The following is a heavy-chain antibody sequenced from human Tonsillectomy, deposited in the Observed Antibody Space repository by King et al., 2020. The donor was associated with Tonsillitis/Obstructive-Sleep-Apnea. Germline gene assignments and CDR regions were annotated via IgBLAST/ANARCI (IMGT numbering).Heavy chain of an antibody. CDR3: ARVRAAAGIGY. D-gene: IGHD6-13*01. Sequence: VQLRQWGAGLLKPSETLSLTCAVYGGSFSGYYWSWIRQPPGKGLEWIGEINHSGSTNYNPSLKSRVTISVDTSKNQFSLKLSSVTAADTAVYYCARVRAAAGIGYWGQGTLVTVSS. J-gene: IGHJ4*02. CDR2: INHSGST. CDR1: GGSFSGYY. V-gene: IGHV4-34*01.